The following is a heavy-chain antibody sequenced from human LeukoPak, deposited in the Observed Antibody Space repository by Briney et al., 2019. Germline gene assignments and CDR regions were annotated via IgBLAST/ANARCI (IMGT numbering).Heavy chain of an antibody. V-gene: IGHV1-2*02. D-gene: IGHD1-26*01. J-gene: IGHJ3*02. CDR1: GYTFTGYY. CDR2: INPNSGGT. CDR3: ARGVVGATGAFDI. Sequence: ASVKVSCKASGYTFTGYYMHWVRQAPGQGLEWMGWINPNSGGTNYAQKFQGRVTMTRDTSISTAYMELSRLRSDDTAVYYCARGVVGATGAFDIWGQGTMVTVSS.